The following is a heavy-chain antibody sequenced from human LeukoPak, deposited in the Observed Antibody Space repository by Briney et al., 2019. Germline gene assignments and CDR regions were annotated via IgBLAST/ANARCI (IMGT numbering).Heavy chain of an antibody. CDR2: IYSGGST. D-gene: IGHD3-22*01. J-gene: IGHJ4*02. Sequence: GGSLRLSCAASEFSVGSNYMTWVRQAPGKGLEWVSLIYSGGSTYYADSVKGRFTISRDNSKNTLYLQMNSLRAEDTAVYYCAKQKDYYDSSGYTDYWGQGTLVTVSS. CDR1: EFSVGSNY. V-gene: IGHV3-66*04. CDR3: AKQKDYYDSSGYTDY.